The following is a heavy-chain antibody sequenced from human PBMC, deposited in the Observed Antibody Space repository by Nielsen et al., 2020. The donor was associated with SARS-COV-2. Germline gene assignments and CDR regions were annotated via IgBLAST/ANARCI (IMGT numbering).Heavy chain of an antibody. CDR2: ISYDGSNK. CDR3: ARVGWELLIGSYWYFDL. CDR1: GFTFSSYG. V-gene: IGHV3-30*03. J-gene: IGHJ2*01. Sequence: GESLKISCAASGFTFSSYGMHWVRQAPGKGLEWVAVISYDGSNKYYADSVKGRFTISRDNAKNSLYLQMNSLRAEDTAVYYCARVGWELLIGSYWYFDLWGRGTLVTVSS. D-gene: IGHD1-26*01.